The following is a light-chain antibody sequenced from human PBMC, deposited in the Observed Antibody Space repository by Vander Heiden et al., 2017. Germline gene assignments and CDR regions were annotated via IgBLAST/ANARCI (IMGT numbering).Light chain of an antibody. V-gene: IGLV3-9*01. CDR2: RDI. CDR1: NIGSKN. J-gene: IGLJ2*01. Sequence: SYELTQPLSVSVALGQTARITCGGNNIGSKNVHWYQQRPGQAPVLVIYRDIIRPSGIPERFSGSNSENTATLTISRAQAGDEADYYCQVWDSSALFGGGTKLTVL. CDR3: QVWDSSAL.